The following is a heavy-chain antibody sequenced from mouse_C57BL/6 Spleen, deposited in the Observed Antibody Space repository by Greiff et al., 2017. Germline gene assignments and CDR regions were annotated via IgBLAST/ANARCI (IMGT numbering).Heavy chain of an antibody. CDR3: AGGNYDYDEGFAY. D-gene: IGHD2-4*01. CDR2: IYPGSGST. V-gene: IGHV1-55*01. J-gene: IGHJ3*01. Sequence: VQLQQSGAELVKPGASVKMSCKASGYTFTSYWITWVKQRPGQGLEWIGDIYPGSGSTNYNEKFKSKATLTVDTSSSTAYMQLSSLTSEDSAVYYCAGGNYDYDEGFAYWGQGTLVTVSA. CDR1: GYTFTSYW.